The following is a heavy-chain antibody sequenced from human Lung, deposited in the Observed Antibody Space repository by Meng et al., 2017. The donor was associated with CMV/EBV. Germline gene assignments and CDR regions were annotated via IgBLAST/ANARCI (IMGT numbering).Heavy chain of an antibody. V-gene: IGHV1-18*01. CDR1: GYTFTSYG. CDR3: ARIPNTYVFWSGYHDYYGMDV. CDR2: ISAYNGNT. J-gene: IGHJ6*02. Sequence: ASVXVSCKASGYTFTSYGISWVRQAPGQGLEWMGWISAYNGNTNYAQKLQGRVTMTTDTSTSTAYMELRSLRSDDTAVYYCARIPNTYVFWSGYHDYYGMDVWGQGTTVT. D-gene: IGHD3-3*01.